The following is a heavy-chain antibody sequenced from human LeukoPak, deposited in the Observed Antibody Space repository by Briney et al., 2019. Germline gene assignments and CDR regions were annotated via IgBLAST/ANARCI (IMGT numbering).Heavy chain of an antibody. CDR3: ARPTRKNYGDARPNWFDP. J-gene: IGHJ5*02. CDR1: GGSFSGYY. V-gene: IGHV4-34*01. Sequence: SETLSLTCAVYGGSFSGYYWSWIRQPPGKGLEWIGEINHSGSTNYNPSLKSRVTISVDTSKNQFSLKLSSVTAADTAVYYCARPTRKNYGDARPNWFDPWGQGTLVTVSS. D-gene: IGHD4-17*01. CDR2: INHSGST.